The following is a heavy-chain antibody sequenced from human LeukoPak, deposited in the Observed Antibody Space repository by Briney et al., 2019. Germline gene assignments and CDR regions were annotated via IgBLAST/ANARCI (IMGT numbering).Heavy chain of an antibody. CDR2: LSSGDNT. CDR3: ARRYCSTCPTGHAFDL. V-gene: IGHV3-53*01. J-gene: IGHJ3*01. Sequence: GGSLRLSCAASGFSVSYYYMSWVRQAPGRGLEWVSALSSGDNTHYADSVNGRFTISRDNSKNTLYLQLNSLRAEDTAVYYCARRYCSTCPTGHAFDLWGQGTMVTVSS. CDR1: GFSVSYYY. D-gene: IGHD2-2*01.